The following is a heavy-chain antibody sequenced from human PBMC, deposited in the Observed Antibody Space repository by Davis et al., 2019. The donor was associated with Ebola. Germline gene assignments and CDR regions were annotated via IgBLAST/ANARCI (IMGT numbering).Heavy chain of an antibody. J-gene: IGHJ4*02. CDR2: VSHSERAR. CDR3: ARAVFHEVLDY. D-gene: IGHD3-3*01. Sequence: PGGSLRLSCAASGFTFRNYAMHWVRQAPGKGLVWVAVVSHSERARFYADSVKGRFTISRDNSENTLYLQMNSLTADDTAVYYCARAVFHEVLDYWGQGTPVTVSS. CDR1: GFTFRNYA. V-gene: IGHV3-30*04.